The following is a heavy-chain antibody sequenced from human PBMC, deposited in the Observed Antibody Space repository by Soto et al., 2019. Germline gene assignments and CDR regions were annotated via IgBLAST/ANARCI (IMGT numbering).Heavy chain of an antibody. CDR3: ARDHYYDSSGYYWYFDL. J-gene: IGHJ2*01. CDR2: ISSSSSYT. V-gene: IGHV3-11*05. D-gene: IGHD3-22*01. CDR1: GFTFSDYY. Sequence: QVQLVESGGGLVKPGGSLRLSCAASGFTFSDYYMSWIRQAPGKGLEWVSYISSSSSYTNYADSVKGRFTISRDNAKNSLYLPMNSLRAKDTAVYYCARDHYYDSSGYYWYFDLWGRGTLVTVSS.